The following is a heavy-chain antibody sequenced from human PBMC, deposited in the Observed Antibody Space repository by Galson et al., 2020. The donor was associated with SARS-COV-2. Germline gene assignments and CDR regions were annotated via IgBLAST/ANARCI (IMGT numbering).Heavy chain of an antibody. Sequence: GGSLRLSCAASGFTFSSYGMHWVRQAPGKGLEWVAVISYDGSNTYYADSVKGRFTISRDNSKNTLYLQMNSLRAEDTAVYYCAKEDRRYFDWLPFDYWGQGTLVTVSS. CDR3: AKEDRRYFDWLPFDY. J-gene: IGHJ4*02. CDR1: GFTFSSYG. CDR2: ISYDGSNT. V-gene: IGHV3-30*18. D-gene: IGHD3-9*01.